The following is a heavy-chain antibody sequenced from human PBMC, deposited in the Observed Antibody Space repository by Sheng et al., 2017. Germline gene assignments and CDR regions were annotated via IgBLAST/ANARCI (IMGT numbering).Heavy chain of an antibody. V-gene: IGHV3-30-3*01. CDR2: ISYDGSNK. D-gene: IGHD3-3*01. J-gene: IGHJ5*02. CDR1: GFTFSSYA. Sequence: QVQLVESGGGVVQPGRSLRLSCAASGFTFSSYAMHWVRQAPGKGLEWVAVISYDGSNKYYADSVKGRFTISRDNSKNTLYLQMNSLRAEDTAVYYCAKTYYDFWSGLGPGPFDPWGQGTLVTVSS. CDR3: AKTYYDFWSGLGPGPFDP.